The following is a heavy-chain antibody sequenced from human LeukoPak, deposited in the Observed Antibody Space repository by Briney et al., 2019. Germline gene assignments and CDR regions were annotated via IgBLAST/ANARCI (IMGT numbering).Heavy chain of an antibody. D-gene: IGHD4-11*01. CDR3: ARDAQRGFDYSNSLKY. V-gene: IGHV3-33*01. CDR2: IWSDGSNR. J-gene: IGHJ4*01. CDR1: GFIFSHYG. Sequence: PGRSLRLSCAASGFIFSHYGLHWVRQAPGKGLEWVAVIWSDGSNRFYAGSVKGRFSISRDNSQNTLFLQMNSPRAEDTAMYYCARDAQRGFDYSNSLKYWGHGTLVTVSS.